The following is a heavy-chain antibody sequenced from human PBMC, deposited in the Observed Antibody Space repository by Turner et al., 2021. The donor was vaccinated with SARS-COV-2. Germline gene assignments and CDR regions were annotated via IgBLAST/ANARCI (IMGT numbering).Heavy chain of an antibody. V-gene: IGHV3-74*01. CDR3: TRRGIAAAGNDY. CDR1: GFTFSDHW. CDR2: ISDDVSSA. Sequence: VLLVESGGDFVHLGRSLRLSCVGSGFTFSDHWMHWVRQGPGKGLVWVSRISDDVSSASNGGSVRGRFTVTRDNAKNTLYLQMNSLRPDDTGVYYCTRRGIAAAGNDYWGQGTLVTVAS. J-gene: IGHJ4*02. D-gene: IGHD6-13*01.